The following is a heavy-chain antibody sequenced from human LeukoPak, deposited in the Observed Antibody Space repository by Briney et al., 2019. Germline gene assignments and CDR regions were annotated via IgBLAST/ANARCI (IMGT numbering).Heavy chain of an antibody. Sequence: PSETLSLTCTVSGGSISSYYWSWIRQPPGKGLEWIGYIYYSGSTNYNPSLKSRVTISVDTSKNQFSLKLSSVTAADTAVYYCATDGDGYAIHWGQGTLVTVSS. CDR1: GGSISSYY. CDR3: ATDGDGYAIH. J-gene: IGHJ4*02. CDR2: IYYSGST. D-gene: IGHD5-12*01. V-gene: IGHV4-59*12.